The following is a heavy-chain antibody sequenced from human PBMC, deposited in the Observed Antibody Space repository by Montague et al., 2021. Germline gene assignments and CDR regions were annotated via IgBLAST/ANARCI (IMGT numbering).Heavy chain of an antibody. CDR3: ARHVIGNYGMDV. CDR2: IYYSGST. CDR1: GGSISSSSYY. V-gene: IGHV4-39*01. J-gene: IGHJ6*02. D-gene: IGHD3-16*02. Sequence: TLSLTCTVSGGSISSSSYYWGWIRQPPGKGLEWIGSIYYSGSTYYNPSLKSRVTISVDTSKNQFSLKLSSVTAADTAVYYCARHVIGNYGMDVWGQGTTVTVSS.